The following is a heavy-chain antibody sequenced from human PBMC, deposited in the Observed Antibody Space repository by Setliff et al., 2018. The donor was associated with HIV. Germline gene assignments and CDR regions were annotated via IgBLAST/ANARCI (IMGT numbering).Heavy chain of an antibody. CDR1: GFTFTSSA. V-gene: IGHV1-58*01. D-gene: IGHD6-19*01. J-gene: IGHJ4*02. CDR3: ARGTGIAVAGTDY. Sequence: SVKVSCKASGFTFTSSAVQWVRQARGQRLEWIGWIVVGSGSTSYAQKFQGRVTMTRDTSTSTVYMELSSLRSEDTAVYYCARGTGIAVAGTDYWGQGTLVTVSS. CDR2: IVVGSGST.